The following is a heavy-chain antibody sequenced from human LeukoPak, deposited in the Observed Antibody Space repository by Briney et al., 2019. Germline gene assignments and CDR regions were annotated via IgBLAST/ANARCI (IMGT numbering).Heavy chain of an antibody. Sequence: GGSLRLSCAASGFTFSSYSMNWVRQAPGKGLEWVSSIGSSSSHIYYADSVKGRFTISRDNAKNSLYLQMNSLRAEDTAVYYCARGDYDLDYWGQGTLVTVSS. J-gene: IGHJ4*02. D-gene: IGHD3-22*01. CDR2: IGSSSSHI. V-gene: IGHV3-21*01. CDR3: ARGDYDLDY. CDR1: GFTFSSYS.